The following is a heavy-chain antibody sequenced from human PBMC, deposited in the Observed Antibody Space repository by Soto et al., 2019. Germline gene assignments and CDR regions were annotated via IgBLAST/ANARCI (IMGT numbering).Heavy chain of an antibody. Sequence: GGSLSLSCSASGFIFSTYAMSWVRQAPGKGLEWVSAVGGSGSSTYYADSVKGRFTISRDNTKNTLYLELNSLRAEDTAVYYCAHHQRTPPRHLGHFDCWGRGTLVTVSS. D-gene: IGHD6-6*01. CDR3: AHHQRTPPRHLGHFDC. CDR2: VGGSGSST. J-gene: IGHJ4*02. V-gene: IGHV3-23*01. CDR1: GFIFSTYA.